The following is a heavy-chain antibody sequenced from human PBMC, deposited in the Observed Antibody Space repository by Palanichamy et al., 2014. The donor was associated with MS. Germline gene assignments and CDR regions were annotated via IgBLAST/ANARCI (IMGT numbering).Heavy chain of an antibody. J-gene: IGHJ2*01. Sequence: EVQQVESGGGLVQPGGSLRLSCAASGFTFSTYAMNWVRQAPGKGLEWVSAISGTGGDTFHADSVKGRFTISRDNSKNTLYLQMNSLRAEDTAVYYCTKDLATTVTFWYFDLWGRGTLVTVSS. CDR3: TKDLATTVTFWYFDL. CDR1: GFTFSTYA. CDR2: ISGTGGDT. D-gene: IGHD4-17*01. V-gene: IGHV3-23*04.